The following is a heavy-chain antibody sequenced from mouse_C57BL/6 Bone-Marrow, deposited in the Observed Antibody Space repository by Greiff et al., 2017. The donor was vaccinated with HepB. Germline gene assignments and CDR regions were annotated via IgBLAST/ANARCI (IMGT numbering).Heavy chain of an antibody. J-gene: IGHJ2*01. CDR1: GFNIKDYY. D-gene: IGHD1-1*01. CDR2: IDPEDGET. V-gene: IGHV14-2*01. Sequence: EVQLQQSGAELVKPGASVKLSCTASGFNIKDYYMHWVKQRTEQGLEWIGRIDPEDGETKYAPKFKGKATITADTSSNTAYLQLSSLTSEDTAVYYCARALWNYVDFDYWGQGTTLTVSS. CDR3: ARALWNYVDFDY.